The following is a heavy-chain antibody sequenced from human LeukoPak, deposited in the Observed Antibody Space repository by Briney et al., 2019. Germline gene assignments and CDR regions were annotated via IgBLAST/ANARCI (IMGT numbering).Heavy chain of an antibody. CDR3: ASIYGDYFDY. V-gene: IGHV1-18*01. D-gene: IGHD4-17*01. J-gene: IGHJ4*02. Sequence: ASVKVSCKASGGTFSSYAISWVRQAPGQGLEWMGWISAYNGNTNCAQKLQGRVTMTTDTSTSTAYMELSSLRSEDTAVYYCASIYGDYFDYWGQGTLVTVSS. CDR1: GGTFSSYA. CDR2: ISAYNGNT.